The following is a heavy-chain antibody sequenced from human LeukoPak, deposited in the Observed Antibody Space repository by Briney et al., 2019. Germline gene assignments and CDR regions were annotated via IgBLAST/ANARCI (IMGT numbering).Heavy chain of an antibody. D-gene: IGHD1-1*01. Sequence: PSETLSLTCTVSGGSISSSSYYWGWIRQPPGKGLEWIGSIYYSGSTYYNPSLKSRVTISVDTSKNQFSLKLSSVTAADTAVYYCARVISAPWVSSQLYFDYWGQGTLVTVSS. CDR3: ARVISAPWVSSQLYFDY. J-gene: IGHJ4*02. CDR1: GGSISSSSYY. V-gene: IGHV4-39*07. CDR2: IYYSGST.